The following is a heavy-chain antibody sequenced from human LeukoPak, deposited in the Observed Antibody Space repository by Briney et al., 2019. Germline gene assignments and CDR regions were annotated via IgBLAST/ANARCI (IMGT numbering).Heavy chain of an antibody. CDR1: GFTFSDYY. CDR2: ISSSSSYT. Sequence: GGSLRLSCAASGFTFSDYYMSWLRRAPGKGLEWVSYISSSSSYTNYADSVKGRFTISRDNAKNSLYLQMNSLRAEDTAVYYCARDGYSSSWYWFDYWGQGTLVTVSS. J-gene: IGHJ4*02. CDR3: ARDGYSSSWYWFDY. D-gene: IGHD6-13*01. V-gene: IGHV3-11*06.